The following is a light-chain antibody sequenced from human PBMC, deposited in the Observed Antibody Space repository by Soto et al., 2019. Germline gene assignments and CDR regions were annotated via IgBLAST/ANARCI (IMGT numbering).Light chain of an antibody. CDR2: WAS. CDR3: QQYYSKPPWT. Sequence: DIVMTQSPDSLAVSLGERATINCKSSQTILSSSNNKNYLAWYQQKPGQPPKLLIYWASTRESGVPDRFSGSGSGTDFTLTISSLQAEDVAVYSCQQYYSKPPWTFGQGTKVEIK. V-gene: IGKV4-1*01. J-gene: IGKJ1*01. CDR1: QTILSSSNNKNY.